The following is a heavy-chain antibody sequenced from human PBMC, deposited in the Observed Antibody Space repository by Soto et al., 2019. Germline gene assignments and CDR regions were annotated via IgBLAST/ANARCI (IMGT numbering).Heavy chain of an antibody. J-gene: IGHJ5*02. Sequence: QVQLVESGGGVVQPGRSLRLSCAASGFTFSSYGMHWVRQAPGKGLEWVAVISYGGSNKYYADSVKGRFTISRDNSKHTLSLQMKHLRAEATCVYYCATDNCIRTSCYRLYDWFDPWGQETLVTVSS. V-gene: IGHV3-30*03. CDR3: ATDNCIRTSCYRLYDWFDP. CDR2: ISYGGSNK. CDR1: GFTFSSYG. D-gene: IGHD2-2*01.